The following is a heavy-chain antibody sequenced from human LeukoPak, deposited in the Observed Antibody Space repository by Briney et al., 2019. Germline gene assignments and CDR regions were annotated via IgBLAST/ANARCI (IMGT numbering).Heavy chain of an antibody. J-gene: IGHJ4*02. CDR2: IYYSGTT. CDR1: GDSISSNTYS. D-gene: IGHD4-23*01. CDR3: ARGASGGLFVY. Sequence: SETLSLTCTVSGDSISSNTYSWGWIRQPPGKGLEWIGTIYYSGTTYYNPSLRSRVTISVDTSKNQFSLKLSSVTAADTAVYFCARGASGGLFVYWGQGTLVTVSS. V-gene: IGHV4-39*07.